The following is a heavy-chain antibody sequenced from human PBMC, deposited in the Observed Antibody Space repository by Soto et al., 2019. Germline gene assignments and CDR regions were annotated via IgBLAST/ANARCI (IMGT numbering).Heavy chain of an antibody. J-gene: IGHJ5*02. D-gene: IGHD2-15*01. Sequence: SETLPLTCTVSGGPITNYWSWIRQPPGKGLEWIGEVYHSGSTRYNPSLKGRVTISVDKPNNQFSLKLTSMTGADTAVYYCATRPPQIVVTLLPFPSWGQGTPVTVSS. CDR2: VYHSGST. V-gene: IGHV4-4*02. CDR3: ATRPPQIVVTLLPFPS. CDR1: GGPITNY.